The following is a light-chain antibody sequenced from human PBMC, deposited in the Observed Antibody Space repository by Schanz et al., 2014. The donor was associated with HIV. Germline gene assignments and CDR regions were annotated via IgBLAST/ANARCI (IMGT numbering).Light chain of an antibody. Sequence: QSALTQPASVSGSPGQSITISCTGTSSDVGGYKYVSWYQQHPGKAPKLMIYDVSNRPSGVSNRFSGSKSGNTASLTISGLQAEDEAVYYCSSFTRGTTPVIFGGGTKLTVL. V-gene: IGLV2-14*01. CDR1: SSDVGGYKY. J-gene: IGLJ2*01. CDR3: SSFTRGTTPVI. CDR2: DVS.